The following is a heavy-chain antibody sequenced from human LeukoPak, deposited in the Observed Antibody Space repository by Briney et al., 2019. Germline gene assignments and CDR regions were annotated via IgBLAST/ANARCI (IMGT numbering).Heavy chain of an antibody. Sequence: GGSLRLSCAASGFIFSSYGMHWVRQAPGKGLEWVAFIRYDGSNKYYADSVKGRFTISRDNSKNTLYLQMNSLRAEDTAVYYCAKDEYYYGSGSYYPYYFDYWGQGTLVTVSS. CDR2: IRYDGSNK. CDR3: AKDEYYYGSGSYYPYYFDY. CDR1: GFIFSSYG. D-gene: IGHD3-10*01. J-gene: IGHJ4*02. V-gene: IGHV3-30*02.